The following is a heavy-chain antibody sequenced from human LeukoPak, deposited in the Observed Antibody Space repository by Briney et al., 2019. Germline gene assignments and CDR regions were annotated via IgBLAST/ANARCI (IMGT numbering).Heavy chain of an antibody. CDR1: GFTFSDYY. CDR3: ARDPYSSSWPRGWFDP. V-gene: IGHV3-11*01. Sequence: GGSLTLSCAASGFTFSDYYMSWIRQAPGKGLEWVSYISSSGSTIYYADSVKGRFTISRDNAKNSLYLQMNSLRAEDTAVYYCARDPYSSSWPRGWFDPWGQGTLVTVSS. CDR2: ISSSGSTI. J-gene: IGHJ5*02. D-gene: IGHD6-13*01.